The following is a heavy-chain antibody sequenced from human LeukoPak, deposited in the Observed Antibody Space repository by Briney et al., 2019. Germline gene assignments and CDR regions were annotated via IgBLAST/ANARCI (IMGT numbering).Heavy chain of an antibody. D-gene: IGHD7-27*01. CDR2: IKKDGSEK. Sequence: GGSLRLSCATSGFTFNSYWMSWVRQAPGKGLEWVADIKKDGSEKCYVDSVRGRFTISRDNAKNSLYLQMNSLRAEDTAVYYCARAGLTGDAFDIWGQGTMVTVSS. CDR1: GFTFNSYW. J-gene: IGHJ3*02. CDR3: ARAGLTGDAFDI. V-gene: IGHV3-7*03.